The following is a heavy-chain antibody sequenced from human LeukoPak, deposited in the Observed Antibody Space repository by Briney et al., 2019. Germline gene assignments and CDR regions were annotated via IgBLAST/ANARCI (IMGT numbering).Heavy chain of an antibody. CDR3: VRGYSFGPYGMDV. D-gene: IGHD2-15*01. J-gene: IGHJ6*02. CDR1: GFPFSSYA. V-gene: IGHV3-64D*09. CDR2: ISDSGGST. Sequence: PRGSPRLSCSASGFPFSSYAMHWVRQAPGKGLEYVSAISDSGGSTYYADSVKGRFTISRDNSKNTLYLQMSSLRAEDTAVYFCVRGYSFGPYGMDVWGQGTTLPVFS.